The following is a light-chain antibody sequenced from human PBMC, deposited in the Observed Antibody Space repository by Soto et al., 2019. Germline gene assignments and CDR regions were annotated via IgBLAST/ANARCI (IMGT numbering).Light chain of an antibody. V-gene: IGKV2-28*01. CDR1: QSLLHRNGYNY. CDR3: MQALRVPYT. Sequence: DIVMTQSPFSLPVTPGEPASISCRSSQSLLHRNGYNYLDWYLQKPGQSPQLLIYLGSNRASGVPDRVSGGGSGTDFTLKISRVEAEDVGVYYCMQALRVPYTFVQGTKLEI. J-gene: IGKJ2*01. CDR2: LGS.